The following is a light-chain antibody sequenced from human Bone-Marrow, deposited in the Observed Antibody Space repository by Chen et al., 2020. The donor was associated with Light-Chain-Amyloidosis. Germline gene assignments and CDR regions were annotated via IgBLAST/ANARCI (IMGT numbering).Light chain of an antibody. CDR3: QVWDRSSDRPV. Sequence: SYVLTQPSSVSVAPGQTATIACGGNNSGSTSVHWYQQAPGQAPLRVVYDDKDRPSGIPERLTGSNSGNTATLTISRVEAGDEADYYCQVWDRSSDRPVFGGGTKLTVL. CDR2: DDK. V-gene: IGLV3-21*02. CDR1: NSGSTS. J-gene: IGLJ3*02.